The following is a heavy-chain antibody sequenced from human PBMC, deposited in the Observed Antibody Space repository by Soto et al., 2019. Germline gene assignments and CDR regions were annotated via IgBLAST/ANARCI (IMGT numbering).Heavy chain of an antibody. Sequence: SVKVSCKASGGTFSSYAISWVRQAPGQGLEWMGGIIPIFGTANYAQKFQGRVTITADKSTSTAYMELSSLRSEDTAVYYCARDMYDYVWGSYPPVGMDVWGQGTTVTVSS. J-gene: IGHJ6*02. D-gene: IGHD3-16*02. CDR3: ARDMYDYVWGSYPPVGMDV. V-gene: IGHV1-69*06. CDR2: IIPIFGTA. CDR1: GGTFSSYA.